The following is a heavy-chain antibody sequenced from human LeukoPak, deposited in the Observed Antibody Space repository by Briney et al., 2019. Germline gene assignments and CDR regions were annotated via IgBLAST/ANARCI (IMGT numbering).Heavy chain of an antibody. CDR3: ASTGYCSSTSCTSRNYYYYYYMDV. D-gene: IGHD2-2*01. CDR1: GGTFSSYA. Sequence: ASVKVSCKASGGTFSSYAISWVRQAPGQGLEWMGGIIPIFGTANYAQKFQGRVTITTDESTSTAYMELSSLRSEDTAVYYCASTGYCSSTSCTSRNYYYYYYMDVWGKGTTVTVSS. CDR2: IIPIFGTA. V-gene: IGHV1-69*05. J-gene: IGHJ6*03.